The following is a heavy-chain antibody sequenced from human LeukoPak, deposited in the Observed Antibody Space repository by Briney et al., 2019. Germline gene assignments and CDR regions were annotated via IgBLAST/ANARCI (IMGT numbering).Heavy chain of an antibody. Sequence: PGGSLRLSCAASGFTFSSYAMHWVRQAPGKGLEWVAVISYDGSNIYYADSVKGRFTISRDNSKNTLYLQMNSLRAEDTAVYYCARVGIAVAGNGGAFDIWGQGTMVTVSS. CDR3: ARVGIAVAGNGGAFDI. CDR2: ISYDGSNI. CDR1: GFTFSSYA. D-gene: IGHD6-19*01. V-gene: IGHV3-30*04. J-gene: IGHJ3*02.